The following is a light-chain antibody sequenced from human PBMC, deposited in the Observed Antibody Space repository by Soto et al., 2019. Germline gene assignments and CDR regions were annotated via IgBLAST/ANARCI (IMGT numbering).Light chain of an antibody. CDR1: NSDVGAYKF. V-gene: IGLV2-11*01. J-gene: IGLJ1*01. Sequence: QSVLTQPRSVSGSPGQSVTISCTGSNSDVGAYKFVSWLQHNPGEAPKVMIYDVTQRPSGVPDRFSGTKSGNTASLTISGLQAEDEADYYCCSYAGCYTWLFGRETKVTV. CDR2: DVT. CDR3: CSYAGCYTWL.